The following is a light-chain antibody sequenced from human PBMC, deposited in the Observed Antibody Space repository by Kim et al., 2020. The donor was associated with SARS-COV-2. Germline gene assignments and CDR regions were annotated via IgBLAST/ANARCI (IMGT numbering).Light chain of an antibody. CDR2: KVS. CDR3: MQGTHWPRT. CDR1: QSLVYSDGNTY. Sequence: DVVMTQSPLSLPVTLGQPASISCSSSQSLVYSDGNTYLSWFLQRPGQSPRRLFYKVSKRDSGVPDRFSGSGSGTDFTLKISRVEAEDVGVYYCMQGTHWPRTFGQGTKVDIK. V-gene: IGKV2-30*01. J-gene: IGKJ1*01.